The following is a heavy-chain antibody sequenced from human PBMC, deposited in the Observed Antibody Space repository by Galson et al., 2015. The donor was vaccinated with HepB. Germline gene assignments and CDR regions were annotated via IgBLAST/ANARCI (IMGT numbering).Heavy chain of an antibody. D-gene: IGHD3-22*01. CDR1: GDSVSSDSAT. CDR3: ARVPLLFVDAVGYDAFDI. J-gene: IGHJ3*02. CDR2: TYYRSKWHN. V-gene: IGHV6-1*01. Sequence: CAISGDSVSSDSATWNWIRQSPSRGLEWLGRTYYRSKWHNDYAPSVKSRIGINADTSKNQISLQLNSVSPEDTAVYYCARVPLLFVDAVGYDAFDIWGQGTLVTVSS.